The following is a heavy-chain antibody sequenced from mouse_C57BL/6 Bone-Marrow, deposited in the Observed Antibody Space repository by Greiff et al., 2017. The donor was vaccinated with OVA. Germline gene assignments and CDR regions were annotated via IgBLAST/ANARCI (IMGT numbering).Heavy chain of an antibody. D-gene: IGHD1-1*01. CDR1: GYTFTDYN. Sequence: VQLQQSGPELVKPGASVKIPCKASGYTFTDYNMDWVKQSHGKSLEWIGDINPNNGGTIYNQKFKGKATLTVDKSSRTAYMELRSLTSEDTAVYYCARFTTVVEEGYWYFDVWGTGTTVTVSS. CDR2: INPNNGGT. CDR3: ARFTTVVEEGYWYFDV. V-gene: IGHV1-18*01. J-gene: IGHJ1*03.